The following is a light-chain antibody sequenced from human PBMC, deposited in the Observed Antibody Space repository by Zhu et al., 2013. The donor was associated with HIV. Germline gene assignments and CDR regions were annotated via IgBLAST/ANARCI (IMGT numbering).Light chain of an antibody. CDR3: QQYATSPT. CDR1: QSVSSRH. J-gene: IGKJ1*01. Sequence: EIVLTQSPATLSLSPGERATLSCRTSQSVSSRHIVWYQQKPGQAPRLLIYGASSRATGIPHRFSGSGSGTDFTLTIDRLEPEDFAVYYCQQYATSPTFGQGTKVEIK. V-gene: IGKV3-20*01. CDR2: GAS.